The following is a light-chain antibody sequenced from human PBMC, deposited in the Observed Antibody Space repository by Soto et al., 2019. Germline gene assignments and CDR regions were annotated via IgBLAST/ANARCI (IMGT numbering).Light chain of an antibody. CDR3: QQYGGSRXT. Sequence: EIVLTQSPGTLSLSPGERATLSCRASQSVSSTYLAWYQQKPGQAPRLLIYGASNRATGIPDRFSGSGSGTDFTLTISRLEPEDFAVYYCQQYGGSRXTFGQGTKV. CDR1: QSVSSTY. V-gene: IGKV3-20*01. J-gene: IGKJ1*01. CDR2: GAS.